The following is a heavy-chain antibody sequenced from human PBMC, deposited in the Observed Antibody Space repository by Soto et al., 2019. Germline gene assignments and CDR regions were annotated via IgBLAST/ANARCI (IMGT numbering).Heavy chain of an antibody. V-gene: IGHV4-59*01. D-gene: IGHD6-13*01. CDR2: IYYSGST. CDR1: GGSISSYY. Sequence: SETLSLTCTVSGGSISSYYWSWIRQPPGKGLEWIGYIYYSGSTNYNPSLKSRVTISVDTSKNQFSLKLSSVTAADTAVYYCAGVSQQRTTRGWFDPWGQGTLVTVSS. J-gene: IGHJ5*02. CDR3: AGVSQQRTTRGWFDP.